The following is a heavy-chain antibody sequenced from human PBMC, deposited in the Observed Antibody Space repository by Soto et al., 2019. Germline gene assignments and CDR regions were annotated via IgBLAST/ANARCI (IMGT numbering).Heavy chain of an antibody. CDR1: GYSFTTYW. CDR3: ARKDIAGKSVDF. CDR2: IYPGDSDT. D-gene: IGHD6-13*01. Sequence: GESLKISCKASGYSFTTYWIGWVRQMPGKGLECMGIIYPGDSDTRYSPSFQGQVTISADKSISTAYLQWSSLKASDSAMFYWARKDIAGKSVDFWGQGTRVTVS. V-gene: IGHV5-51*01. J-gene: IGHJ4*02.